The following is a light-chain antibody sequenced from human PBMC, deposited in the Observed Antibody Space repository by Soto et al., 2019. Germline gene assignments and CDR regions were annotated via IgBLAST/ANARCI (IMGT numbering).Light chain of an antibody. Sequence: EIVVTQSPATLSVSPGERATLSCRASQSVGNTFAWYQQKPGQAPRLLIFATSTRATGVPARFSGSGSGTEFTLTISSLQSEDLAVDYCQQYGDWPITFGGGDKVEIE. CDR3: QQYGDWPIT. CDR2: ATS. CDR1: QSVGNT. J-gene: IGKJ4*02. V-gene: IGKV3-15*01.